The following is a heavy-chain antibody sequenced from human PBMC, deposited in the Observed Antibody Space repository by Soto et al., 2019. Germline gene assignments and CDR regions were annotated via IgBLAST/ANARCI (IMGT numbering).Heavy chain of an antibody. CDR1: GFSLSSTRMA. J-gene: IGHJ4*01. CDR2: IYWDDDK. Sequence: QITLKESGPTLVKPTQTLTLTCTFSGFSLSSTRMAVGWIRHPPGKALEWLALIYWDDDKRYSPFLKSRHSLPKDTSKNQVVLTMSNMDPVDTARYYCAHLVVPGLGYYFDSWGHGTLDTVSS. D-gene: IGHD6-19*01. V-gene: IGHV2-5*02. CDR3: AHLVVPGLGYYFDS.